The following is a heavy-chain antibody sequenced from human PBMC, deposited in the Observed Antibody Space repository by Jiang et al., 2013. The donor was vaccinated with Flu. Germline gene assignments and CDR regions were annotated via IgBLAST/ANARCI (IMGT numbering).Heavy chain of an antibody. J-gene: IGHJ4*02. CDR1: GGTFSXYA. D-gene: IGHD3-22*01. CDR2: IIPIFGTA. Sequence: SVKVSCKASGGTFSXYAISWVRQAPGQGLEWMGGIIPIFGTANYAQKFQGRVTITADESTSTAYMELRSLRSDDTAVYYCARVVRAAPYDSSGYYYPEGYWGQGTLVTVSS. CDR3: ARVVRAAPYDSSGYYYPEGY. V-gene: IGHV1-69*01.